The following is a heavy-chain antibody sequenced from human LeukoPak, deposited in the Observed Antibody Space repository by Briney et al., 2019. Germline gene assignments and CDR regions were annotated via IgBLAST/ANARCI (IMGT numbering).Heavy chain of an antibody. V-gene: IGHV4-39*01. D-gene: IGHD3-3*01. CDR2: IYYSGST. CDR1: GGSISSSSYY. Sequence: SETLSLTCTVSGGSISSSSYYWGWIRQPPGKGLEWIGSIYYSGSTYYNPSLKSRVTISVDTSKNQFSLKLSSVTAADTAVYYCAPLTLYYDFWGGYYPQINWFDPWGQGTLVTVSS. CDR3: APLTLYYDFWGGYYPQINWFDP. J-gene: IGHJ5*02.